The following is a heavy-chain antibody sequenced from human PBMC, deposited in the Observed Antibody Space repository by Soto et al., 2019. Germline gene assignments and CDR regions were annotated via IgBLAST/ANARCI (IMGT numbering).Heavy chain of an antibody. Sequence: EASVKVSCKASGYTFTSYGISWVRQAPGRGLEWMGWISAYNGNTNYAQKLQGRVTMTTDTSTSTAYMELRSLRSDDTAVYYCARGPVAVADGDAFDIWGQGTMVTVSS. V-gene: IGHV1-18*01. J-gene: IGHJ3*02. CDR2: ISAYNGNT. CDR1: GYTFTSYG. CDR3: ARGPVAVADGDAFDI. D-gene: IGHD6-19*01.